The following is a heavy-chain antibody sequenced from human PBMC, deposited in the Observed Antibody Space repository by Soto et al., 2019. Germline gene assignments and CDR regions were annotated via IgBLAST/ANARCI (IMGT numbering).Heavy chain of an antibody. Sequence: SETLSLTCTVSGGSISSYYWSWIRQPPGKGLEWIGYIYYSGSTNYNPSLKSRVTISVDTSKNQFSLKLSSVTAADTAVYYCARRGSSGYYWYFELWGRGTLVTVSS. CDR2: IYYSGST. CDR1: GGSISSYY. J-gene: IGHJ2*01. CDR3: ARRGSSGYYWYFEL. V-gene: IGHV4-59*01. D-gene: IGHD3-22*01.